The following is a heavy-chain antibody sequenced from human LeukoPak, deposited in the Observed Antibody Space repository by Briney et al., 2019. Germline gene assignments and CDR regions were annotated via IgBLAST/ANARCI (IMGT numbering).Heavy chain of an antibody. Sequence: GESLKISCKGSGYNFPSYWIAWVRQMPGKGLEWMGIIYPGDSDTRYSPSFQGQVIISVDKSVSTAYLQWSSLKASDTAIYYCASRLSSWFDYWGQGTLVTVST. J-gene: IGHJ4*02. CDR2: IYPGDSDT. D-gene: IGHD6-13*01. CDR1: GYNFPSYW. CDR3: ASRLSSWFDY. V-gene: IGHV5-51*01.